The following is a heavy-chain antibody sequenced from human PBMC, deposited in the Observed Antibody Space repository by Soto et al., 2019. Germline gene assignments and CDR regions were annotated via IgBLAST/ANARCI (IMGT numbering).Heavy chain of an antibody. J-gene: IGHJ5*02. D-gene: IGHD6-13*01. CDR3: AHFISSSWKQGGWFDP. CDR2: IYSDDDK. V-gene: IGHV2-5*02. Sequence: KESGPTLVTPTQTLTLTCPFSGFSLRTSGVGVGWIRQPPGKALEWLALIYSDDDKRYSPSLKSRLTITKDTSKNQVVLTMTNMDPVDTATYYCAHFISSSWKQGGWFDPWGQGTLVTVSS. CDR1: GFSLRTSGVG.